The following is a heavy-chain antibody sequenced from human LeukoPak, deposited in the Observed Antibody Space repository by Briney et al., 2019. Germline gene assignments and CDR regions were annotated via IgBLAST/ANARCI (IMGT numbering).Heavy chain of an antibody. CDR1: GFTFSDNY. J-gene: IGHJ5*02. D-gene: IGHD3-10*01. CDR3: ARIGVHYYGSGTYYIALSGWFDP. CDR2: MYSSSSGT. Sequence: AGSLRLSCAASGFTFSDNYMSWIRQAPGKGLEWVSYMYSSSSGTNYVDSVKGRFTISRDNAKSSLYLQMNSPSDEDTAVYYCARIGVHYYGSGTYYIALSGWFDPWGQGTLVTVSS. V-gene: IGHV3-11*03.